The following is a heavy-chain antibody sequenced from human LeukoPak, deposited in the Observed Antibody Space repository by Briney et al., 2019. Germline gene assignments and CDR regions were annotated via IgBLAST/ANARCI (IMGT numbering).Heavy chain of an antibody. V-gene: IGHV4-39*01. CDR1: GGSISSSSYY. CDR3: ARGVMLFSFDY. Sequence: PSETLSLTCTVSGGSISSSSYYWGWIRQPRGKGLEWIGSIYYSGSTYYNPSLKSRVTISVDTSKNQFSLKLSSVTAADTAVYYCARGVMLFSFDYWGQGTLVTVSS. D-gene: IGHD2-21*01. CDR2: IYYSGST. J-gene: IGHJ4*02.